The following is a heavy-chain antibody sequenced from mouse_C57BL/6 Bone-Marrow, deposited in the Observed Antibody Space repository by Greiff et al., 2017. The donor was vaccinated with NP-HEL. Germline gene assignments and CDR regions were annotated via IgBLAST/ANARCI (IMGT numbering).Heavy chain of an antibody. J-gene: IGHJ1*03. Sequence: QVQLKESGPGLVAPSQSLSITCTVSGFSFTSYGVDWVRQPPGKGLEWLGVIWGGGSTNYNPDLMSRLSISKDNYKSQVFFKMNRLQTDDTAMYYCAKRGRNYYGSSPYWYFDVWGTGTTVTVSS. D-gene: IGHD1-1*01. CDR3: AKRGRNYYGSSPYWYFDV. V-gene: IGHV2-9*01. CDR1: GFSFTSYG. CDR2: IWGGGST.